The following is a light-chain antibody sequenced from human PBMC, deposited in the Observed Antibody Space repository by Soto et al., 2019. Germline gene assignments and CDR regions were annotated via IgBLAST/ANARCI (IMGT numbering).Light chain of an antibody. J-gene: IGKJ5*01. V-gene: IGKV2-28*01. CDR3: MQALQTRIT. Sequence: DIVMTQSPLSLPVTPGEPASISCRSSQSLLHSNGYNYLDWYLQKPGQSPQLLIYLGSNRASGVPDRFSGSGSGTDFTLKISRVEAEDVGVYYCMQALQTRITFGQGTRPE. CDR2: LGS. CDR1: QSLLHSNGYNY.